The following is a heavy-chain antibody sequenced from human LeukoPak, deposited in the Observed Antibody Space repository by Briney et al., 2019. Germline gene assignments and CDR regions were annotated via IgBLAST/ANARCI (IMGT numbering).Heavy chain of an antibody. CDR1: GGSFSGYY. D-gene: IGHD3-10*01. V-gene: IGHV4-34*01. CDR3: ARDTYYYGSGSIWSYGMDV. Sequence: SETLSLTCAVYGGSFSGYYWSWIRQPPGKGLEWIGEINHSGSTNYNPSLKSRVTISVDTSKNQFSLKLSSVTAADTAVYYCARDTYYYGSGSIWSYGMDVWGQGTTVTVSS. J-gene: IGHJ6*02. CDR2: INHSGST.